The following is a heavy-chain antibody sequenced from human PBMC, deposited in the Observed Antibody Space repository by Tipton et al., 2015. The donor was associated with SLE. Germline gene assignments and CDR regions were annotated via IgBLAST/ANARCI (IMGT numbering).Heavy chain of an antibody. J-gene: IGHJ4*02. Sequence: SLRLSCAASGSTFSSDWMHWVRQAPGKGLAWVSRINGAGSITSYADSVQGRFTITRDNAKNTLYLEMSSLRDEDTAVYYCVSRWGVEYWGQGTLVTVSS. D-gene: IGHD3-10*01. CDR3: VSRWGVEY. V-gene: IGHV3-74*01. CDR1: GSTFSSDW. CDR2: INGAGSIT.